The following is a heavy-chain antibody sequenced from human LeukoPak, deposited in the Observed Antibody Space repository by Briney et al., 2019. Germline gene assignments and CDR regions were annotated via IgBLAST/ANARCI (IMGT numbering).Heavy chain of an antibody. CDR3: ARDSAHDYSNYIDYYYGMDV. Sequence: PGESLRLSCAASGFTFSDYYMSWIRQAPGKGLEWVSYISSSGSTIYYADSVKGRFTISRDNAKNSLYLQMNSLRAEDTAVYYCARDSAHDYSNYIDYYYGMDVWGQGTTVTVSS. V-gene: IGHV3-11*01. D-gene: IGHD4-11*01. CDR1: GFTFSDYY. CDR2: ISSSGSTI. J-gene: IGHJ6*02.